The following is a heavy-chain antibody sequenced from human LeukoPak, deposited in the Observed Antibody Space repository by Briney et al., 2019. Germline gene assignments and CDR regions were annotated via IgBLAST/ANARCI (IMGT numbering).Heavy chain of an antibody. CDR1: GGSISSSSYY. CDR3: ARSYSYGYHDY. D-gene: IGHD5-18*01. J-gene: IGHJ4*02. V-gene: IGHV4-39*07. CDR2: IYYSGST. Sequence: SETLSLTCTVSGGSISSSSYYWGWIRQPPGKGLEWIGSIYYSGSTYYNPSLKSRVTISVDTSKNQFSLKLSSVTAADTAVYYCARSYSYGYHDYWGQGTPVTVSS.